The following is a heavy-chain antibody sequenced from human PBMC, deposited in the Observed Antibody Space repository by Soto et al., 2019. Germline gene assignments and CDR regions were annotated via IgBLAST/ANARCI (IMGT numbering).Heavy chain of an antibody. CDR3: VRGGDYVPNFDF. J-gene: IGHJ4*02. CDR1: GFTFSSYS. Sequence: GGSLRLSCAASGFTFSSYSMNWVRQAPGKGLEWVSSISGGGDGTYYADSVKDRFTISRDKSKNTLYLQMNSLRGDDTAVYYCVRGGDYVPNFDFWGQGTLVTVSS. D-gene: IGHD2-21*02. V-gene: IGHV3-23*01. CDR2: ISGGGDGT.